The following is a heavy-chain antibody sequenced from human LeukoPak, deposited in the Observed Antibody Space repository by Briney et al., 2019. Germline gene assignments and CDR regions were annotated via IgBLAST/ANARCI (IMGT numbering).Heavy chain of an antibody. CDR1: GFTFNSFG. CDR3: AKDRPFSGSWSYYFDY. D-gene: IGHD6-13*01. J-gene: IGHJ4*02. CDR2: ISFDGSNK. Sequence: GGSLRLSCAASGFTFNSFGMHWVRQAPGKGLEWVAAISFDGSNKIYADSVKGRFTTSRDNSKNTLYLQMNSLGPEDTARYYCAKDRPFSGSWSYYFDYWGQGTLVTVSS. V-gene: IGHV3-30*18.